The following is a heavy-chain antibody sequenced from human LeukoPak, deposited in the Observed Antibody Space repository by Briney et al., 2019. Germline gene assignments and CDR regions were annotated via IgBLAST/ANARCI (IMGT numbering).Heavy chain of an antibody. CDR2: ISGSGGST. D-gene: IGHD4-17*01. Sequence: GGSLRLSCAASGFTFSSYAMSWVRQAPGKGLEWFSAISGSGGSTSYADSVKGRFTISRDNSKNTLYLQMNRLRAEDTAVYYCAKDFEGFTVTSPYWGQGTLVTVSS. CDR1: GFTFSSYA. CDR3: AKDFEGFTVTSPY. J-gene: IGHJ4*02. V-gene: IGHV3-23*01.